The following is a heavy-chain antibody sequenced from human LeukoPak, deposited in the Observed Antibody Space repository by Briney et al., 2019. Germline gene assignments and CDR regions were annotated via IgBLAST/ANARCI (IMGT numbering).Heavy chain of an antibody. Sequence: SETLSLPCTVSGGPLSSGGYYWSWIPQHPGKGQEWIGYIYYSGSAYYNPSLKSRVTISVDTSKNQFSLKLSSVTAADTAVYYCARDRITMVRARSFYGMDVWGQGTTVTVSS. D-gene: IGHD3-10*01. CDR3: ARDRITMVRARSFYGMDV. J-gene: IGHJ6*02. CDR2: IYYSGSA. V-gene: IGHV4-31*03. CDR1: GGPLSSGGYY.